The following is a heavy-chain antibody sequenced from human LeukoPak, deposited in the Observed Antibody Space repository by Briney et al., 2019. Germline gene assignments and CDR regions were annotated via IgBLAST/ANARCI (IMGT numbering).Heavy chain of an antibody. CDR2: INAGNGNT. D-gene: IGHD3-10*01. V-gene: IGHV1-3*01. J-gene: IGHJ4*02. CDR3: ARGPRWFGELSAYFDY. CDR1: GYTFTSYA. Sequence: ASVKVSCKASGYTFTSYAMHWVRQAPGQRREWMGWINAGNGNTKYSQKFQGRVTITRDTSASTAYMELSSLRSEDTAVYYCARGPRWFGELSAYFDYWGQGTLVTVSS.